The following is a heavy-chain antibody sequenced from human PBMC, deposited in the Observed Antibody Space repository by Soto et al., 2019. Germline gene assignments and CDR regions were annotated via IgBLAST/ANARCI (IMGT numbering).Heavy chain of an antibody. CDR2: ISWDSGTI. Sequence: EVQLVESGGGLVQPGRSLRLSCAASGFSFDDYAMHWVRQAPGKGLEWVSGISWDSGTIGYADSVRGRFTISRDNAKNSLYPQMNSLRAEDTALYYCVKDLGYSASSVHCGLDVWGQGTTVTVSS. J-gene: IGHJ6*02. V-gene: IGHV3-9*01. CDR1: GFSFDDYA. D-gene: IGHD6-6*01. CDR3: VKDLGYSASSVHCGLDV.